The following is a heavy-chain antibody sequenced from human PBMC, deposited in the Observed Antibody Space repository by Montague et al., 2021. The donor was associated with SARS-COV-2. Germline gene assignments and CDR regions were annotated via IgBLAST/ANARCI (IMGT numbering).Heavy chain of an antibody. CDR2: XYWANDK. D-gene: IGHD2-21*01. CDR1: GFSLTNSGVG. Sequence: PALVKPTQTLTLTCTFSGFSLTNSGVGVAWIRQPPGRALEWLAVXYWANDKRYSPSLKSRLTIIKYTSKNQVVLTLTNLDPEDTATYYCANTEYYDGDGFYPYSYHYYDFDVWGQGTTVTVSS. J-gene: IGHJ6*02. CDR3: ANTEYYDGDGFYPYSYHYYDFDV. V-gene: IGHV2-5*02.